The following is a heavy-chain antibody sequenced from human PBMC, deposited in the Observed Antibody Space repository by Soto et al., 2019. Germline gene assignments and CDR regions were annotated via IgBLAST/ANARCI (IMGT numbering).Heavy chain of an antibody. CDR1: GGSISSGGYY. Sequence: QVQLQESGPGLVKPSQTLSLTCTVSGGSISSGGYYWSWIRQHPGKGLEWIGYIYYSGSTYYNPSLKSRVTISVDTSKNQSSLKLSSVTAADTAVYYCARTTTVTHHLDYWGQGTLVTVSS. V-gene: IGHV4-31*03. J-gene: IGHJ4*02. CDR2: IYYSGST. CDR3: ARTTTVTHHLDY. D-gene: IGHD4-17*01.